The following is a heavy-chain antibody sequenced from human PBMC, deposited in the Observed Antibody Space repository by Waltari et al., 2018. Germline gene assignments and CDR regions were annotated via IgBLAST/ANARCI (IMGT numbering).Heavy chain of an antibody. CDR2: MSGSGTNT. CDR3: AKDLNGYSSGWFTFDAFDI. D-gene: IGHD6-19*01. J-gene: IGHJ3*02. Sequence: EVQLLESGGGLVQPGGSLRLSCAASGFTFSRYAMNWVRQAPGKGLEWVSTMSGSGTNTYHADPVKGLFTISRDTSKNTLYLQMNSLRAEDTAVYYCAKDLNGYSSGWFTFDAFDIWGQGTMVTVSS. CDR1: GFTFSRYA. V-gene: IGHV3-23*01.